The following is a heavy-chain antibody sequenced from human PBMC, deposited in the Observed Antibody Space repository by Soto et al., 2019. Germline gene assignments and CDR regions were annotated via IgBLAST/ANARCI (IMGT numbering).Heavy chain of an antibody. J-gene: IGHJ4*02. V-gene: IGHV1-2*04. Sequence: ASVKVSCKASGYTFTGYYMHWVRQAPGQGLEWMGWINPNSGGTNYAQKFQGWVTMTRDMSISTAYMELSRLRSDDTAVYYCARDHTKGSLNLGYWGQGTLVTVSS. D-gene: IGHD6-13*01. CDR3: ARDHTKGSLNLGY. CDR2: INPNSGGT. CDR1: GYTFTGYY.